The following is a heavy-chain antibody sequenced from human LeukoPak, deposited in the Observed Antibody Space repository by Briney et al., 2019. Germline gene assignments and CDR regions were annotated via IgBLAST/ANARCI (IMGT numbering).Heavy chain of an antibody. J-gene: IGHJ4*02. D-gene: IGHD4-17*01. CDR3: ASHYGDYRDFDY. CDR1: GYTFTGYY. Sequence: ASVKVSCTASGYTFTGYYMHGVRQAPGQGLEGMGWINPNSGGTNYAQKFQGRVTMTRDTSISTAYMALSRLRSDDTAVYYCASHYGDYRDFDYWGQGTLVTVSS. V-gene: IGHV1-2*02. CDR2: INPNSGGT.